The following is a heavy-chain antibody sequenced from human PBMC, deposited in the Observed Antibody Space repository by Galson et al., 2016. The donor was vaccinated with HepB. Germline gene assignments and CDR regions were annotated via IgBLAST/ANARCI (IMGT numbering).Heavy chain of an antibody. CDR3: ARVTTPAYYFDY. Sequence: SVKVSCKASGYTFTSYYMHWVRQAPGQGLEWMGLINPSVGSPTYAQNFQGRVTMTRDTSTSTVYMELSSLRSEDTAVYYCARVTTPAYYFDYWGQGTLVTVSS. D-gene: IGHD1-26*01. J-gene: IGHJ4*02. CDR2: INPSVGSP. V-gene: IGHV1-46*01. CDR1: GYTFTSYY.